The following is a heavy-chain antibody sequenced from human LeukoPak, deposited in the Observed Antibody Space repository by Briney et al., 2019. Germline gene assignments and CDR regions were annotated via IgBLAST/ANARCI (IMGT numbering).Heavy chain of an antibody. Sequence: PGGSLRLSCAASGFTFSSYWMSWVRQAPGKGLEWVANIKQDGSEKYYVDSVKGRFTISRDNAKNSLYLQMNSLRAEDTAVYYCAKSRYSSSWYLASDAFDIWGQGTMVTVSS. CDR2: IKQDGSEK. CDR3: AKSRYSSSWYLASDAFDI. CDR1: GFTFSSYW. D-gene: IGHD6-13*01. J-gene: IGHJ3*02. V-gene: IGHV3-7*03.